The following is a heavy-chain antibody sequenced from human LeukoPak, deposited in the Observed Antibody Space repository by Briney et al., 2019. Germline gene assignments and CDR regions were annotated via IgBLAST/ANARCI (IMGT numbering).Heavy chain of an antibody. CDR1: GGSFSGYY. J-gene: IGHJ6*02. V-gene: IGHV4-34*01. CDR2: INHSGST. Sequence: SETLSLTCAVYGGSFSGYYWSWIRQPPGKGLEWIGEINHSGSTNYNPSLKSRVTISVDTSKNQFSLKLSSVTAADTAVYYCARHRGYCSSTSCPYYYYYEMDVWGQGTTVTVSS. CDR3: ARHRGYCSSTSCPYYYYYEMDV. D-gene: IGHD2-2*01.